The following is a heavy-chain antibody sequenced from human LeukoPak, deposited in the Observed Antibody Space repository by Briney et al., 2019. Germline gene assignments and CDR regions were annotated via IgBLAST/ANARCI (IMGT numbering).Heavy chain of an antibody. V-gene: IGHV4-34*01. CDR3: ARHSGYYYGSGLNAFDI. J-gene: IGHJ3*02. Sequence: SETLSLTCAVYGGSFSGYYWSWIRQPPGKGLEWIGSIYYSGSTYYNPSLKSRVTISVDTSKNQFSLKLSSVTAADTAVYYCARHSGYYYGSGLNAFDIWGQGTMVTVSS. CDR1: GGSFSGYY. D-gene: IGHD3-10*01. CDR2: IYYSGST.